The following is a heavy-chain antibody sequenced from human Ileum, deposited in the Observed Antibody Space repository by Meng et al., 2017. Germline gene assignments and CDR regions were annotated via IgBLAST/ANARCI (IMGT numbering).Heavy chain of an antibody. CDR1: GFTFSLYD. Sequence: GGSLRLSCEGSGFTFSLYDMNWVRQRPGKGLEWVSGISESGVNTFYADSVKGRFTISRDNSKNILFLQMNSLRAEDTAVYHCAKEAHHGSGSYYNEWGQGIMVTGSS. D-gene: IGHD3-10*01. CDR2: ISESGVNT. V-gene: IGHV3-23*01. J-gene: IGHJ4*02. CDR3: AKEAHHGSGSYYNE.